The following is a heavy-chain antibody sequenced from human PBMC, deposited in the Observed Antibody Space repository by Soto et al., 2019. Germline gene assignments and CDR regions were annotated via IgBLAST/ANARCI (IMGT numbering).Heavy chain of an antibody. CDR1: GYTFTSYD. D-gene: IGHD6-6*01. Sequence: QVQLVQSGAEVKKPGASVKVSCTASGYTFTSYDNDWVRQATGQGLEWMRWMNPNSGNTGYAQKFQGRVTMTRNTSISTAYMELSSLRSEDTAVYYCARGCPRPGSSSYYWFDPWGQGTLVTVSS. CDR3: ARGCPRPGSSSYYWFDP. J-gene: IGHJ5*02. CDR2: MNPNSGNT. V-gene: IGHV1-8*01.